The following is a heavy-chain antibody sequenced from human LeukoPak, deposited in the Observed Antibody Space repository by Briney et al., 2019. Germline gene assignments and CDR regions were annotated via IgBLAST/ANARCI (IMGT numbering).Heavy chain of an antibody. J-gene: IGHJ6*03. CDR2: IKEDGSDK. D-gene: IGHD2-2*01. Sequence: TGGSLRLSCAASGFIFSSYWMAWVRQAPGKGLEWVANIKEDGSDKNYVDSVKGRFTISRDNAKNSLYLQMNSLRAEDTAVYYCARSQGLGYCSSTSCLHYYYYYMDVWGKGTTVTISS. CDR1: GFIFSSYW. V-gene: IGHV3-7*01. CDR3: ARSQGLGYCSSTSCLHYYYYYMDV.